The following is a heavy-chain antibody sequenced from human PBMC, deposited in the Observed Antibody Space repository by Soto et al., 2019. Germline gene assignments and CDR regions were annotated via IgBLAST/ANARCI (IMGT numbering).Heavy chain of an antibody. CDR1: GGTFSSYA. Sequence: SVKVSCKASGGTFSSYAISWVRQAPGRGLEWMGGIIPIFGTANYAQKFQGRVTITADKSTSTAYMELSSLRSEDTAVYYCARDEGRGYSYEFDYWGQGTLVTVSS. CDR3: ARDEGRGYSYEFDY. V-gene: IGHV1-69*06. CDR2: IIPIFGTA. D-gene: IGHD5-18*01. J-gene: IGHJ4*02.